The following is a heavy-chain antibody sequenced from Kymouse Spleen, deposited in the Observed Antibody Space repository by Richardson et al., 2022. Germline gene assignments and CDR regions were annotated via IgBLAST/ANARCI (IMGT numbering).Heavy chain of an antibody. V-gene: IGHV3-21*03. CDR1: GFTFSSYS. D-gene: IGHD1-7*01. Sequence: EVQLVESGGGLVKPGGSLRLSCAASGFTFSSYSMNWVRQAPGKGLEWVSSISSSSSYIYYADSVKGRFTISRDNAKNSLYLQMNSLRAEDTAVYYCARRGDWNSDAFDIWGQGTMVTVSS. CDR2: ISSSSSYI. CDR3: ARRGDWNSDAFDI. J-gene: IGHJ3*02.